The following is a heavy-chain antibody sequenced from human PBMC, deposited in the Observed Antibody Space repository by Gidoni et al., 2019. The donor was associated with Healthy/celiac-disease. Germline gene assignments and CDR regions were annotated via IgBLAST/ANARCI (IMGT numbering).Heavy chain of an antibody. J-gene: IGHJ4*02. CDR3: ARDRYYYDSSGHLFFDY. CDR1: GFTFSSYS. CDR2: ISSSSTI. D-gene: IGHD3-22*01. Sequence: EVQLVESGGGLVKPGGSLRLSCAASGFTFSSYSMNWVRQAPGKGLEWVSYISSSSTIYYADSVKGRFTISRDNAKNSLYLQMNSLRDEDTAVYYCARDRYYYDSSGHLFFDYWGQGTLVTVSS. V-gene: IGHV3-48*02.